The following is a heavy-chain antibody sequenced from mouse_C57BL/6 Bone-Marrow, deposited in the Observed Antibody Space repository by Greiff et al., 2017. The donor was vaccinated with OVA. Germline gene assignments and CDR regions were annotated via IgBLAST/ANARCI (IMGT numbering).Heavy chain of an antibody. J-gene: IGHJ4*01. CDR2: IDPEDGDT. CDR3: TTDSSGYVGAMDY. V-gene: IGHV14-1*01. D-gene: IGHD3-2*02. CDR1: GFNIKDYY. Sequence: VQLQQSGAELVRPGASLKLSCTASGFNIKDYYMHWVKQRPEQGLEWIGRIDPEDGDTEYAPKFQGKATMTADTSSNTAYLQLSSLTSEDTAVYYCTTDSSGYVGAMDYWGQGTSVTVSS.